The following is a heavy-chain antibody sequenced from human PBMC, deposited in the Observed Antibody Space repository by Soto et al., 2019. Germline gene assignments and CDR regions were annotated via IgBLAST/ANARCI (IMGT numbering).Heavy chain of an antibody. Sequence: SETLYLTCTVSGGSISSGDYYWSWIRQPPGKGLEWIGYIYYSGSTYYNPSLKSRVTISVDTSKNQFSLKLSSVTAADTAVYYCARGITMIPSGAKGPCDYWGQGTLVTVSS. CDR2: IYYSGST. V-gene: IGHV4-30-4*01. CDR3: ARGITMIPSGAKGPCDY. D-gene: IGHD3-22*01. CDR1: GGSISSGDYY. J-gene: IGHJ4*02.